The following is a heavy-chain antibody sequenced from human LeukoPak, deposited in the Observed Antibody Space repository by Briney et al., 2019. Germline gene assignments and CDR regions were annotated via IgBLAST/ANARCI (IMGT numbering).Heavy chain of an antibody. CDR1: GGSISSYY. CDR2: IYYSGST. V-gene: IGHV4-59*01. CDR3: ARDRSSSWYNYYYYYMDV. J-gene: IGHJ6*03. D-gene: IGHD6-13*01. Sequence: SETLSLTCTVSGGSISSYYWSWIRQPPGKGLEWIGYIYYSGSTNYNPSLKSRVTISVDTSKNQFSLKLSSVTAADTAVYYCARDRSSSWYNYYYYYMDVWGKGTTVTVSS.